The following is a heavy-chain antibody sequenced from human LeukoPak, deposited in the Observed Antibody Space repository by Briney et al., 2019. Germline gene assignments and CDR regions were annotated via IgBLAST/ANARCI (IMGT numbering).Heavy chain of an antibody. Sequence: PSETLSLTCTVSGVSTTNGIYYWAWIRQSPGKGLEWIGSVHNVGSTYYNLSLRSRVTMSIDTSKNQFSSRLNSVTAADTAVYYCARHAEYNSGWHFYLDHWGQGILVTVSS. CDR3: ARHAEYNSGWHFYLDH. CDR2: VHNVGST. CDR1: GVSTTNGIYY. D-gene: IGHD6-19*01. V-gene: IGHV4-39*01. J-gene: IGHJ4*02.